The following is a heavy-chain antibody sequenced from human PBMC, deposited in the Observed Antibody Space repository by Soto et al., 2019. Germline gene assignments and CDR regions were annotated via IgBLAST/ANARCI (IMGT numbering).Heavy chain of an antibody. CDR3: VGASPILASRFDP. CDR2: IYWDDDK. V-gene: IGHV2-5*02. Sequence: QITLKESGPTLVKPTQTLTLTCTLSGFSLNSSGVSVGWIRQPPGKALEWLALIYWDDDKRYSPSLRTRVTLTKDTSKNQVVLTMANMDPVDTATYYCVGASPILASRFDPWGQGTLVTVSS. J-gene: IGHJ5*02. D-gene: IGHD3-16*01. CDR1: GFSLNSSGVS.